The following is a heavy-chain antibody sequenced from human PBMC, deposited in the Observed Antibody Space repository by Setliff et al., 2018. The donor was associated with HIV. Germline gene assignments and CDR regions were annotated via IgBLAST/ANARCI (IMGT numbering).Heavy chain of an antibody. CDR1: GGSIGN. CDR3: ARQAGAYSSSLFDF. V-gene: IGHV4-59*08. Sequence: SETLSLTCSVSGGSIGNRAWIRQPPGKGLEWIGYMSNSGSPKYSPSLRDRVILSADTSKNQFSLRLRSVTAADTAIYYCARQAGAYSSSLFDFWGRGILVTAPQ. D-gene: IGHD6-13*01. J-gene: IGHJ4*02. CDR2: MSNSGSP.